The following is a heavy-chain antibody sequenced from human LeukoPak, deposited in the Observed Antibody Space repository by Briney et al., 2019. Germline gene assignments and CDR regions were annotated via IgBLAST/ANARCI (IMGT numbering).Heavy chain of an antibody. CDR2: TIPIFGTA. D-gene: IGHD3-22*01. CDR1: GGTFTSYA. V-gene: IGHV1-69*05. J-gene: IGHJ4*02. CDR3: AGPPGGSSGYFDY. Sequence: ASVKVSCKASGGTFTSYAISWVRQAPGQGLEWMGGTIPIFGTANYAQKFQGRVTITTDESTSTAYMELSSLRSEDTAVYYCAGPPGGSSGYFDYWGQGTLVTVSS.